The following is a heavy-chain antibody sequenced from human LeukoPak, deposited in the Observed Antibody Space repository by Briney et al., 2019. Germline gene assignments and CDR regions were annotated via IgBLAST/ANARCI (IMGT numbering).Heavy chain of an antibody. CDR1: GFTVSSNY. D-gene: IGHD3-16*01. V-gene: IGHV3-53*01. J-gene: IGHJ6*02. Sequence: PGGSLRLSCAASGFTVSSNYMSWVRQAPGKGLEWVSVIYSGGSTYYADSVKGRFTISRDNSKNTLYLQMNSLRAEDTAVYYCASPGGVGPGWYYYGMDVWGQGTTVTVSS. CDR2: IYSGGST. CDR3: ASPGGVGPGWYYYGMDV.